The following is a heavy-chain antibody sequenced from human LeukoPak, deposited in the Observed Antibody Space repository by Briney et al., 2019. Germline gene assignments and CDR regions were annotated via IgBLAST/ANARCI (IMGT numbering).Heavy chain of an antibody. CDR2: IASNTDGGTT. CDR1: GFTLSSYS. J-gene: IGHJ4*02. Sequence: GGSLRLSCAASGFTLSSYSMNWVRQAPGKGLEWVGRIASNTDGGTTDYAAPVKGRFTISRDDSKNALYLQMNSLKTEDTALYYCTTRTTTTIYWGQGTLVTVSS. D-gene: IGHD1-7*01. V-gene: IGHV3-15*04. CDR3: TTRTTTTIY.